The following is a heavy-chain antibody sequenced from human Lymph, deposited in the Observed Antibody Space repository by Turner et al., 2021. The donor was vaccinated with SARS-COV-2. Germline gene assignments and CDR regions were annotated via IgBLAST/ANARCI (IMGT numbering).Heavy chain of an antibody. V-gene: IGHV3-23*01. CDR2: ISVSGGST. Sequence: EVQLLESGGGLVQPGGSLRLPWSASGFTFSSYAMSWVRQAPGKGMEWVSFISVSGGSTYYADSVKGRFTISRDNSKNTLYLQMNSLRVEDTAVYYCAKGVRGVIIPEAFDIWGQGTMVTISS. CDR1: GFTFSSYA. CDR3: AKGVRGVIIPEAFDI. J-gene: IGHJ3*02. D-gene: IGHD3-10*01.